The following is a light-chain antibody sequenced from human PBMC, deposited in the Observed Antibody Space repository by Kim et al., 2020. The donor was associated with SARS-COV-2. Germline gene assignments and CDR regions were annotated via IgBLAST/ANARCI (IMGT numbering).Light chain of an antibody. Sequence: EIVMTQSPATLSVSPGERATLSCRASQSVSSNLGWYQQKPGQAPRLLIYGASTRATGIPAKFSGSGSGTEFTLTISSLQSEDFAVYYCQQYNNWPPLTFGGGTKLEIK. V-gene: IGKV3-15*01. CDR3: QQYNNWPPLT. J-gene: IGKJ4*01. CDR2: GAS. CDR1: QSVSSN.